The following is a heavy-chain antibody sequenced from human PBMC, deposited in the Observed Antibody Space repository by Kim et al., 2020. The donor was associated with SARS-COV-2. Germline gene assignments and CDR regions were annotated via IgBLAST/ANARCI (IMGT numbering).Heavy chain of an antibody. V-gene: IGHV4-34*01. J-gene: IGHJ5*02. CDR2: INHSGST. CDR3: ARGRGYYDSSVYRQGPWFDP. D-gene: IGHD3-22*01. CDR1: GGSFSGYY. Sequence: SENLSLTCAVYGGSFSGYYWSWIRQPPGKGLEWIGEINHSGSTNYNPSLKSRVTISVDTSKNQFSLKLSSVTAADTAVYYCARGRGYYDSSVYRQGPWFDPWGQEPWSPSPQ.